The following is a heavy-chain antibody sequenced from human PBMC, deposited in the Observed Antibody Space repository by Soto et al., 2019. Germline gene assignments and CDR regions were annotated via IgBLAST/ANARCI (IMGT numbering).Heavy chain of an antibody. CDR2: INPNSGGT. Sequence: QVQLVQSGAEVKKPGASVKVSCKASGYTFTGYYMHWVRQAPGQGLEWMGWINPNSGGTNYAQKFQGLVTMTRETSISTAYMELSRLRSDDTAVYYGSREVGKLASYGMDVWGQGTTVTVSS. CDR3: SREVGKLASYGMDV. V-gene: IGHV1-2*04. CDR1: GYTFTGYY. J-gene: IGHJ6*02. D-gene: IGHD6-6*01.